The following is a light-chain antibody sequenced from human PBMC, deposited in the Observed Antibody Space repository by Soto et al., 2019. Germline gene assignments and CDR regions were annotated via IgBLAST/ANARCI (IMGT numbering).Light chain of an antibody. CDR1: QSVSIY. V-gene: IGKV1-39*01. CDR2: AAS. Sequence: DIQMTQSPTSLSASVGDRVTIICRASQSVSIYLNWFQQKPGEAPKLLISAASSLHRGVPSRFSGSGSGTEFTLTISNLQPEDFATYYCQQSYSAPRAFGPGTKMDI. CDR3: QQSYSAPRA. J-gene: IGKJ3*01.